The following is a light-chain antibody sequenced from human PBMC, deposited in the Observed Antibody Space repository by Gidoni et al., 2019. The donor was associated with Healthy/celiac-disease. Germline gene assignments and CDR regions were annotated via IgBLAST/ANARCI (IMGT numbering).Light chain of an antibody. CDR1: QSVSSSY. Sequence: DTVFTQSPVTLSLSPGERATLSCRASQSVSSSYLTWYQQKLGQAPRLLISGATSKATGIPDRISGSGSGTDFTLTISRLEHEDFAVYYCQQYGSSPYFGGGTKVEIK. CDR2: GAT. V-gene: IGKV3-20*01. J-gene: IGKJ4*01. CDR3: QQYGSSPY.